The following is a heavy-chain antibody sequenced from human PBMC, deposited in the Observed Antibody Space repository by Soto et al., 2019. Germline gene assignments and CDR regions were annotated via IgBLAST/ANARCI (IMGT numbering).Heavy chain of an antibody. CDR2: INPNSGGT. J-gene: IGHJ4*02. D-gene: IGHD1-1*01. Sequence: EASVKVSCKASGYTFSDYYIHWVRQAPGQGLEWMGWINPNSGGTKYAPKFQGGVTMTRGTSITTAYMELSRLRSGDTAVYYCAREPATAKPEGVDFWGQGTLVTVSS. V-gene: IGHV1-2*02. CDR1: GYTFSDYY. CDR3: AREPATAKPEGVDF.